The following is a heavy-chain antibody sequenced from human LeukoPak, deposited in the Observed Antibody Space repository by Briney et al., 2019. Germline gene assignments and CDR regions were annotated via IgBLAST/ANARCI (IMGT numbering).Heavy chain of an antibody. V-gene: IGHV1-2*02. J-gene: IGHJ6*03. D-gene: IGHD3-10*01. CDR1: GYTFTDYY. Sequence: ASVKASCKTSGYTFTDYYMHWVRQAPGQGLEWMGWINPNSGGTNYAQKFQGRVNMTRDTSISTAYMEMSRLISDDTAVYYCARDRGRISDYYGSGRSLQYYMDVWGKGTTVTVSS. CDR2: INPNSGGT. CDR3: ARDRGRISDYYGSGRSLQYYMDV.